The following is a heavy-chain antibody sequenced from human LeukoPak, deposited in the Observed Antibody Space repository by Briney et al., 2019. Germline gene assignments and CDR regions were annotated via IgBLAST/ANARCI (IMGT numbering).Heavy chain of an antibody. J-gene: IGHJ4*02. D-gene: IGHD5-12*01. Sequence: PSETLSLTCTVSGGSISSSSYYWGWIRQPPGKGLEWIGSIYYSGDTYYNPSLKSRVTISVDTSKNQFSLKLSSVTAADTALYYCARHRGGYDVRIDYWGQGTLVTVSS. CDR1: GGSISSSSYY. CDR3: ARHRGGYDVRIDY. CDR2: IYYSGDT. V-gene: IGHV4-39*01.